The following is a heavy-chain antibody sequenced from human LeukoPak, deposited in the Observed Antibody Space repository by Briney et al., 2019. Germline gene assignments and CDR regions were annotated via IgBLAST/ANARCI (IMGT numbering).Heavy chain of an antibody. V-gene: IGHV1-18*01. CDR3: ARALVITNRLYPFEY. CDR2: ISGYNGST. D-gene: IGHD2-15*01. J-gene: IGHJ4*02. CDR1: GYTFTSYA. Sequence: ASVKVSCKASGYTFTSYAMNWVRQAPGQGLEWMGWISGYNGSTNYAQKLQGRVTMTKDTSTSTAYMELRSLRSDDTAMYYCARALVITNRLYPFEYWGQGTLVTVSS.